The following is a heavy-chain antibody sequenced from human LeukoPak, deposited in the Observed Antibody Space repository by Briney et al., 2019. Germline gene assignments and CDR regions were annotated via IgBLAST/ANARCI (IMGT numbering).Heavy chain of an antibody. J-gene: IGHJ6*01. Sequence: GASVKLSCKTSGYTLTDYYMHWGRQAPGQGLKWMGWINPKNSGTKSTQKFQDRVTMTRDTSIRTVYMELSSLRSDDTAVYYCARASGSGYYGMDVWGQGATVTVSS. CDR2: INPKNSGT. CDR3: ARASGSGYYGMDV. CDR1: GYTLTDYY. D-gene: IGHD5-12*01. V-gene: IGHV1-2*02.